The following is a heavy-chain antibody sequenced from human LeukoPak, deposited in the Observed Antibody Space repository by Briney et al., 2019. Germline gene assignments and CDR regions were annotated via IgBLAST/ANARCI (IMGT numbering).Heavy chain of an antibody. Sequence: GGSLRLSCGASGFTFTTYAMTWVRQAPGKGLEWVSSITGSGGSTYYGDSVKGRFTISRDNSKNTLYLQMNSLRAEDTAVYYCANLALDQYYYDSSGYYYGRNYFDYWGQGTLVTVSS. D-gene: IGHD3-22*01. CDR2: ITGSGGST. J-gene: IGHJ4*02. CDR1: GFTFTTYA. V-gene: IGHV3-23*01. CDR3: ANLALDQYYYDSSGYYYGRNYFDY.